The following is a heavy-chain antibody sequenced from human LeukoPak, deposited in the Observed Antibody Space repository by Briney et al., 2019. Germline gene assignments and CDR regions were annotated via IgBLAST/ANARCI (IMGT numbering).Heavy chain of an antibody. Sequence: ETLSLTCAVYGGSFSGYYWSWIRQPPGKGLEWIGEINHSGSTNYNPSLKSRVTISVDTSKNQFSLKLSSVTAADTAVYYCARVDLFLGYGSSWYTRGYNWFDPWGQGTLVTVSS. CDR1: GGSFSGYY. CDR2: INHSGST. D-gene: IGHD6-13*01. CDR3: ARVDLFLGYGSSWYTRGYNWFDP. V-gene: IGHV4-34*01. J-gene: IGHJ5*02.